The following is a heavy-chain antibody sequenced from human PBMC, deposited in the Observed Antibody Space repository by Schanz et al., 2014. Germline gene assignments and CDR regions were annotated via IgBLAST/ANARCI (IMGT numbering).Heavy chain of an antibody. CDR2: INPSGGST. CDR3: GRRFSRSYIDV. V-gene: IGHV1-46*01. CDR1: GYTFTTYY. D-gene: IGHD3-3*01. J-gene: IGHJ4*02. Sequence: QVQLVQSGAEVKKPGASMKVSCKASGYTFTTYYMLWVRQAPGQGLEWMGIINPSGGSTRYGQKFQGRITVTTDTSTSTVYLELSSLRSDDTAVYYCGRRFSRSYIDVWGQGTLXTVSS.